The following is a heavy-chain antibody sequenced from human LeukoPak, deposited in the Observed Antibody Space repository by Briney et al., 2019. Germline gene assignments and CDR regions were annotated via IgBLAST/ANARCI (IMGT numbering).Heavy chain of an antibody. V-gene: IGHV4-59*08. CDR2: IYNIGST. CDR3: ARRRDGYNYYFDY. CDR1: GGSISSYF. J-gene: IGHJ4*02. D-gene: IGHD5-24*01. Sequence: SETLSLTCTVSGGSISSYFWSWIRQPPGKGLEWIGNIYNIGSTNYNPSLKSRVTISVDTSQNQFSLKLSSVTAADTAVYYCARRRDGYNYYFDYWGQGTLVTVSS.